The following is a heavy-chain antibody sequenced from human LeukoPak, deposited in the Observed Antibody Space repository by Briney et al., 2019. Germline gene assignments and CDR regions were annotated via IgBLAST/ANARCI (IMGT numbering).Heavy chain of an antibody. Sequence: GGSLRLSCAASGFTFSNAWMSWVRQAPGKVLEWVGRIKSKTDGGTPDYAAPVKGRFTISRDDSKNTLYLQMNSLKTEDTAVYYCAKSLVGVRGNFDYWGQGILVTVSS. D-gene: IGHD3-10*01. CDR2: IKSKTDGGTP. V-gene: IGHV3-15*01. CDR1: GFTFSNAW. J-gene: IGHJ4*02. CDR3: AKSLVGVRGNFDY.